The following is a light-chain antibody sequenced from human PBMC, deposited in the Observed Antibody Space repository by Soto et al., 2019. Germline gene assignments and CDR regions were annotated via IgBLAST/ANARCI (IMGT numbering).Light chain of an antibody. V-gene: IGKV1-39*01. CDR3: QQGDSAPFT. Sequence: DIQMTQSPSSLSASLGDSVTISCRASQSTRNNLNWYQQKPGKAPNLLIYAASSLPSGVPSRFSGSGSGTDFTLTISSLQPEDFATYYCQQGDSAPFTFGQGTRLEIK. CDR1: QSTRNN. J-gene: IGKJ5*01. CDR2: AAS.